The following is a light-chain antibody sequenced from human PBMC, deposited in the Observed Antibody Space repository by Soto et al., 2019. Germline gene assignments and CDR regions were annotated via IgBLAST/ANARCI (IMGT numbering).Light chain of an antibody. Sequence: DIQMTQSPSTLSASVGDRVTITCRASQSISSWLAWYQQKPGKAPKLLIYKASSLESGVPSRFSGSGSGTEFTLTISSLQPDDFATYYCQHGITFGQETRLEIK. CDR3: QHGIT. V-gene: IGKV1-5*03. CDR1: QSISSW. CDR2: KAS. J-gene: IGKJ5*01.